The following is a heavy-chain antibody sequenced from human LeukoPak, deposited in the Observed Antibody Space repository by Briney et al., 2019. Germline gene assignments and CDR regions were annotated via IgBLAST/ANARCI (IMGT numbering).Heavy chain of an antibody. CDR3: AKVLGDSSGYYHDAFDI. CDR1: GFTFSRYG. CDR2: IRYDGSNK. D-gene: IGHD3-22*01. V-gene: IGHV3-30*02. J-gene: IGHJ3*02. Sequence: GGSLRLSCAASGFTFSRYGMHWVRQAPGKGLECVAFIRYDGSNKYYADSVKGRFTISRDNSKNTLYLQMNSLRAEDTAVYYCAKVLGDSSGYYHDAFDIWGQGTMVTVSS.